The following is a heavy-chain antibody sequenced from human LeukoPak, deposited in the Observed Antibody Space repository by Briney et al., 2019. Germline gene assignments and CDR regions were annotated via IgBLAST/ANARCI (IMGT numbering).Heavy chain of an antibody. J-gene: IGHJ4*02. D-gene: IGHD4-17*01. CDR1: GFTFSHLA. V-gene: IGHV3-30*04. CDR3: TVATETTFDY. CDR2: ISDDTYTK. Sequence: GGSLRLSCAASGFTFSHLAMYWVRQAPGEGLECVSLISDDTYTKYYADSVKGRFIISRDNSKNMLYLQMNGLGTDDSALYYCTVATETTFDYWGQGSLVTVSS.